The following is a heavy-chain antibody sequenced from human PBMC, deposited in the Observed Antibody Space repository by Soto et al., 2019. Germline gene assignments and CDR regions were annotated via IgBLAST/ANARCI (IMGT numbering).Heavy chain of an antibody. CDR1: GFTFSDYY. J-gene: IGHJ4*02. V-gene: IGHV3-72*01. CDR2: VRNKANSHTT. CDR3: ARGHHAFDY. Sequence: EVQLVESGGGLVQPEGSLRLSCAASGFTFSDYYMDWVRQAPGKGLEWVGRVRNKANSHTTEYAASVKGRFTISRDDSKNSLSLQMNSLKSEDTAVYYCARGHHAFDYWGQGTLVTVSS.